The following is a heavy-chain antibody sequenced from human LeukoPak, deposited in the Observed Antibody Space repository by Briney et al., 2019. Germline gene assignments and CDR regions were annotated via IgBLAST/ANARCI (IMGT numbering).Heavy chain of an antibody. D-gene: IGHD5-18*01. J-gene: IGHJ2*01. CDR1: GFTFSSYG. Sequence: GRSLRLSCAASGFTFSSYGMHWVRQAPGKGLEWVSAIGGSGSTTYYADSVKGRFTISRDNSKNTLYLQMNSLRAEDTAVYYCAKDTASSWWYFDLWGRGTLVTVSS. CDR2: IGGSGSTT. V-gene: IGHV3-23*01. CDR3: AKDTASSWWYFDL.